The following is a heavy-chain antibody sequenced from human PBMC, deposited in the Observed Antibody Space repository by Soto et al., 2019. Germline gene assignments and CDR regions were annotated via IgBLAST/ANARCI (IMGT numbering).Heavy chain of an antibody. CDR2: IIPIFGTA. CDR3: ARYQRLGLHCGGDCYDDAFDI. V-gene: IGHV1-69*13. J-gene: IGHJ3*02. Sequence: GASVKVSCKASGGTFSSYAISWVRQAPGQGLEWMGGIIPIFGTANYAQKFQGRVTITADESTSTAYMELSSLRSEDTAVYYCARYQRLGLHCGGDCYDDAFDIWGQGSMVTVSS. CDR1: GGTFSSYA. D-gene: IGHD2-21*02.